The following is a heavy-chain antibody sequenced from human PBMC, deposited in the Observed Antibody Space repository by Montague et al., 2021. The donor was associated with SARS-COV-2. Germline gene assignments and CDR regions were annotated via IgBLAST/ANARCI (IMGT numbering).Heavy chain of an antibody. CDR1: GGSISSSSYY. CDR3: ANMGVGRITIFGVVSRGGLDY. D-gene: IGHD3-3*01. CDR2: IYYSGNT. Sequence: SETLSLTCTVSGGSISSSSYYWGWLRQPPGKGLEWIGNIYYSGNTYYNPSLKSRVTISVDTSKNQFSLKLSSVTAADTAVYYCANMGVGRITIFGVVSRGGLDYWGQGTLVTVSS. V-gene: IGHV4-39*01. J-gene: IGHJ4*02.